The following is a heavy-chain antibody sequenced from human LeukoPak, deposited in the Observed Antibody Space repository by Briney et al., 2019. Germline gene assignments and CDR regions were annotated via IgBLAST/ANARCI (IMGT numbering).Heavy chain of an antibody. CDR2: VESNGRNT. CDR3: ARDGSAYNFDY. D-gene: IGHD5-24*01. Sequence: GGSLRLSCAASGFTFSTSWMHWVRQAPGKGLVWVSRVESNGRNTIYADSVKGRFTIPRDNRKNTLYLQMNSLRAEDTAVYYCARDGSAYNFDYWGQGTLVTVSS. V-gene: IGHV3-74*01. J-gene: IGHJ4*02. CDR1: GFTFSTSW.